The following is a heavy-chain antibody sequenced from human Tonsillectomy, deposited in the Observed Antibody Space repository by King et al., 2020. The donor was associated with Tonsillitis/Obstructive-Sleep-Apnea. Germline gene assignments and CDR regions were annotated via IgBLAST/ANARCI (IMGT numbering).Heavy chain of an antibody. D-gene: IGHD5-12*01. CDR2: INPSGGST. CDR3: AGGGTGGYVEADEPFDY. V-gene: IGHV1-46*01. Sequence: QLVQSGAEVKKPGASVKVSCKASGYTFTSYYMHWVRQAPGQGLEWMGIINPSGGSTSYAQKFQGRGTMTRDTSTSTVYMELSSLRSEDTAVYYCAGGGTGGYVEADEPFDYWGQGTLVTVSS. J-gene: IGHJ4*02. CDR1: GYTFTSYY.